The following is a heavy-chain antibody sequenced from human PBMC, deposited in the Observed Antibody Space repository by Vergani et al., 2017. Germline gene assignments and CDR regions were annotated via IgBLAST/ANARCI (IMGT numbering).Heavy chain of an antibody. Sequence: QVQLVQSGAEVKQPGSSVTVSCKVSGGTFRSGAISWVRQAHGQGLEWMGGIFPLFTTTHYAQKYEARVTMTADESTNTVYMELRSLTFEDSAIYYCARDKMFGADGHPYGFDAFEVWGQGTKVTVSS. CDR3: ARDKMFGADGHPYGFDAFEV. CDR2: IFPLFTTT. CDR1: GGTFRSGA. D-gene: IGHD3-10*01. V-gene: IGHV1-69*12. J-gene: IGHJ3*01.